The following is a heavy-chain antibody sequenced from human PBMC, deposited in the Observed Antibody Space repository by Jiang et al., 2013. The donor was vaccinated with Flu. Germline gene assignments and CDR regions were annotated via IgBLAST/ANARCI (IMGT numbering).Heavy chain of an antibody. D-gene: IGHD3-22*01. Sequence: YYMHWVRQAPGQGLEWMGIINPSGGSTSYAQKFQGRVTMTRDTSTSTVYMELSSLRSEDTAVYYCARDKNKRRYKGSNYYDSSGYPENWGQGTLVTVSS. V-gene: IGHV1-46*01. CDR2: INPSGGST. J-gene: IGHJ4*02. CDR1: YY. CDR3: ARDKNKRRYKGSNYYDSSGYPEN.